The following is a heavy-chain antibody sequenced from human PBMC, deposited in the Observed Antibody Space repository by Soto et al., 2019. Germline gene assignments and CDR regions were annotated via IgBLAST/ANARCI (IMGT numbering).Heavy chain of an antibody. D-gene: IGHD2-21*01. V-gene: IGHV4-31*03. CDR1: GGSINSGAYY. Sequence: QVQLQESGPGLVKPSQSLSLTCTVSGGSINSGAYYWTWIRQHPGKGLEWIGYVYYSGSTYYNPSLGSRVSMSVDTSKNHFSLKLSAVTAAATAVYFWARGPSIWPHYLDSWGQGTLVTISS. J-gene: IGHJ4*02. CDR3: ARGPSIWPHYLDS. CDR2: VYYSGST.